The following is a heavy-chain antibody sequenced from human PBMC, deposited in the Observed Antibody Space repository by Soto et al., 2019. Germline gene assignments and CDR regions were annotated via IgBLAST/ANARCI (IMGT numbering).Heavy chain of an antibody. Sequence: QVQLMESEGGVVQPGRSLRLSCAASGFTFSSYAMHWVSQAPGKGLEWVAVISYDGSNKYYADSVKGRFTISRDNSKNTLYLQMNSLRAEDTAVYYCAREYGLEMATLDYWGQGTLVTVSS. CDR2: ISYDGSNK. D-gene: IGHD5-12*01. V-gene: IGHV3-30-3*01. CDR1: GFTFSSYA. CDR3: AREYGLEMATLDY. J-gene: IGHJ4*02.